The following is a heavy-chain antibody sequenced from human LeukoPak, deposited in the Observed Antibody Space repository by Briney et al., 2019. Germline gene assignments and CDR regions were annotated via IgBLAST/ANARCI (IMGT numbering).Heavy chain of an antibody. CDR1: GYTFTSYY. Sequence: ASVKVSCKASGYTFTSYYMHWVRQAPGQGLEWMGIINPSGGCTSYAQKFQGRVTITADESTSTAYMELSSLRSEDTAVYYCATFEASDLWGQGTLVTVSS. D-gene: IGHD3-9*01. V-gene: IGHV1-46*01. CDR2: INPSGGCT. J-gene: IGHJ4*02. CDR3: ATFEASDL.